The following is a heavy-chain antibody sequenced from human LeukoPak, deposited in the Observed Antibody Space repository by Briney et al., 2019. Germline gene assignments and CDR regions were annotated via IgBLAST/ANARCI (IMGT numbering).Heavy chain of an antibody. D-gene: IGHD1-26*01. J-gene: IGHJ5*02. CDR3: ARILGGSYLYNWFDP. Sequence: GGSLRLSCAASGCTFDDYGMSWVRQAPGKGLEWVSGINWNGGSTGYADSVKGRFTISRDNAKNSLYLQMNSLRAEDTALYYCARILGGSYLYNWFDPWGQGTLVTVSS. CDR2: INWNGGST. V-gene: IGHV3-20*04. CDR1: GCTFDDYG.